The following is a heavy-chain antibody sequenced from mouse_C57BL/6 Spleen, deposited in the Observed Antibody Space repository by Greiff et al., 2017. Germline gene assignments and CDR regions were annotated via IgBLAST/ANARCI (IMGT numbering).Heavy chain of an antibody. Sequence: VQLQQPGPELVKPGASVKLPCKASGYTFTDYYMDWVKQSPGQSLEWIGDINPTNGGTIYNQKFKGKATLTVDKSSRTAYMELRSLTSEDTAVXCCARCGNYCDYWGQGTTLTVSS. D-gene: IGHD1-1*02. CDR3: ARCGNYCDY. J-gene: IGHJ2*01. CDR2: INPTNGGT. V-gene: IGHV1-18*01. CDR1: GYTFTDYY.